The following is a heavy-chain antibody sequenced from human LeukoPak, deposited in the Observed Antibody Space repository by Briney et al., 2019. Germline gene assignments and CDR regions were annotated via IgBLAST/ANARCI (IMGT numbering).Heavy chain of an antibody. D-gene: IGHD6-13*01. CDR3: ARDHIRIAAAGTGYYYYGMDV. Sequence: GASVKVSCKASGGTFSSYAISWVRQAPGQGLEWMGRIIPILGIANYAQKFQGRVTITADKSTSTAYMELSSLRSEDTAVYYCARDHIRIAAAGTGYYYYGMDVWGQGTTVTVSS. CDR2: IIPILGIA. J-gene: IGHJ6*02. CDR1: GGTFSSYA. V-gene: IGHV1-69*04.